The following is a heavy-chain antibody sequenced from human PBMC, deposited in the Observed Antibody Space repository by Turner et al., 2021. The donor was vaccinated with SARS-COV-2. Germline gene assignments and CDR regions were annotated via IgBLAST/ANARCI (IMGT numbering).Heavy chain of an antibody. CDR2: IYSGGST. CDR1: GFIVSSNY. CDR3: AKAHGYSYGGVDYYYYYGMDV. Sequence: EVQLVESGGGLIQPGGSLRLSCAASGFIVSSNYMSWVRQAPGKGLEWVSVIYSGGSTYYEDSVKGRFTISRDKSKNTLYLQMNSLRAEDTAVYYCAKAHGYSYGGVDYYYYYGMDVWGQGTTVTVS. V-gene: IGHV3-53*01. J-gene: IGHJ6*02. D-gene: IGHD5-18*01.